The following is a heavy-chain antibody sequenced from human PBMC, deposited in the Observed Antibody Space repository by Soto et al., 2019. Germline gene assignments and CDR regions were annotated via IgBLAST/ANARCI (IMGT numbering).Heavy chain of an antibody. CDR3: VHRASSCAYVPY. CDR1: GFSLNTAAVGAVG. D-gene: IGHD3-16*01. CDR2: IYSDDDK. Sequence: SGPTLVNPTQTLTLTCTFSGFSLNTAAVGAVGVAWIRQPPGKALEWLAIIYSDDDKRYSPSLKSRLTITKDTSKNQVVLTMTDMDPVDTATYYCVHRASSCAYVPYWGQGSLVTVSS. V-gene: IGHV2-5*02. J-gene: IGHJ4*02.